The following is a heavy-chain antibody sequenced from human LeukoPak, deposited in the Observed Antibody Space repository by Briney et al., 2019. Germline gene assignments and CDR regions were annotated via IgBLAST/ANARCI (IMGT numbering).Heavy chain of an antibody. CDR1: GGTFSSYA. D-gene: IGHD4-11*01. V-gene: IGHV1-69*13. Sequence: SVKVSCKASGGTFSSYAISWVRQAPGQGLEWMGGIIPIFGTANYAQKFQGRVTITADESTSTAYMELSSLRSEDTAVYYCAREWGLKDYSNPYWGQGTLVTVSS. J-gene: IGHJ4*02. CDR2: IIPIFGTA. CDR3: AREWGLKDYSNPY.